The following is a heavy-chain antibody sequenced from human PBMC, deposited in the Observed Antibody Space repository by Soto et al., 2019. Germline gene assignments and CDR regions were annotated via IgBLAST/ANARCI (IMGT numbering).Heavy chain of an antibody. CDR3: ARRIVVVPAAMFIGDY. CDR1: GGSISSSSYY. Sequence: QLQLQESGPGLVKPSETLSLTCTVSGGSISSSSYYWGWIRQPPGKGLEWIGSIYYSGSTYYNPSLKSRVTISVDTSKNQFSLKLSSVTAADTAVYYCARRIVVVPAAMFIGDYWGQGTLVTVSS. D-gene: IGHD2-2*01. CDR2: IYYSGST. J-gene: IGHJ4*02. V-gene: IGHV4-39*01.